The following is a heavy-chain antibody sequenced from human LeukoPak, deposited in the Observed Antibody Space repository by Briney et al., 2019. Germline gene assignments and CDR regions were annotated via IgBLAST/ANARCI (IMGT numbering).Heavy chain of an antibody. D-gene: IGHD6-19*01. J-gene: IGHJ4*02. CDR1: GGTFSSYA. CDR2: IIPILGIA. CDR3: ARGPPGWSFDY. V-gene: IGHV1-69*04. Sequence: VASVKVSCKASGGTFSSYAISWVRQAPGQGLEWMGRIIPILGIANYAQKFQGRVTITADKSTSTAYMELSSLRSEDPAVYYCARGPPGWSFDYWGQGTLVTVSS.